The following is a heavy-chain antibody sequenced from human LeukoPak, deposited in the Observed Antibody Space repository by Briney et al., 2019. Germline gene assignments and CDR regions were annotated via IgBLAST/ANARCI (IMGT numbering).Heavy chain of an antibody. J-gene: IGHJ5*02. CDR1: GGTFSSYA. D-gene: IGHD3-3*01. V-gene: IGHV1-69*05. CDR2: IIPIFGTA. Sequence: SVKVSCKASGGTFSSYAISWVRQAPGQGLEWTGGIIPIFGTANYAQKFQGRVTITTDESTSTAYMELSSLRSEDTAVYYCARDNTRFLEWGPFDPWGQGTLVTVSS. CDR3: ARDNTRFLEWGPFDP.